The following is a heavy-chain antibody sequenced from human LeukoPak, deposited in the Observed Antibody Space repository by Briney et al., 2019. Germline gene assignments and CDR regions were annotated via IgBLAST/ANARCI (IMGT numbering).Heavy chain of an antibody. CDR3: ARGNDGYPYYFDY. CDR2: INSDGSRT. Sequence: GGSLRLSCAASGFTFSRYWMQWARQAPGKGLVWVSRINSDGSRTSYADSVKGRFTISRDNAKNTLYLQMNSLRAEDTAVYYCARGNDGYPYYFDYWGRGTLVTVSS. J-gene: IGHJ4*02. CDR1: GFTFSRYW. D-gene: IGHD5-18*01. V-gene: IGHV3-74*01.